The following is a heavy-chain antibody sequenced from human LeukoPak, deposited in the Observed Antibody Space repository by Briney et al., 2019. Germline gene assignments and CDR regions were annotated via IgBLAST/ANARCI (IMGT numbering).Heavy chain of an antibody. D-gene: IGHD3-22*01. J-gene: IGHJ4*02. CDR2: ISYPGSNV. V-gene: IGHV3-30*04. CDR3: ARETGYYDSNGYYSY. CDR1: GFTFSSFA. Sequence: GKSLRLSCAASGFTFSSFAMHWVRQAPGRGLEWVAAISYPGSNVFYADSVKGRFTISRDNSKNTLFLQMTSLRAEDTAVYYCARETGYYDSNGYYSYWGQGTLATVSS.